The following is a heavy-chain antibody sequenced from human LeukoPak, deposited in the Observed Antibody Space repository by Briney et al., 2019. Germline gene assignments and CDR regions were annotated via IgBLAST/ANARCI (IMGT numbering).Heavy chain of an antibody. CDR2: ISSSGSTI. CDR3: EREIQFFYDGSGYHDY. CDR1: GFTFSSDE. V-gene: IGHV3-48*03. Sequence: GGCLRLACAASGFTFSSDEMNWVRQAPGKGLEWVSYISSSGSTIYYADSVKGRFTISRDNAKNSLYLQMNSLRVKDTDVYFCEREIQFFYDGSGYHDYWGQGTLVTVSS. J-gene: IGHJ4*02. D-gene: IGHD3-22*01.